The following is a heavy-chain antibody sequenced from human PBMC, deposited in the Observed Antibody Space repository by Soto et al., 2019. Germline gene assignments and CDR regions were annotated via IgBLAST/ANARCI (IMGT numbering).Heavy chain of an antibody. CDR3: AREGRLAAAGWGGRYFDY. D-gene: IGHD6-13*01. CDR1: GGTFSSYA. CDR2: IIPIFGTA. V-gene: IGHV1-69*01. Sequence: QVQLVQSGAEVKKPGSSVKVSCKASGGTFSSYAISWVRQAPGQGLEWMGGIIPIFGTANYAQKFQGRVTIPADESTSTAYMELSSLRSEDTAVYYCAREGRLAAAGWGGRYFDYWGQGTLVTVSS. J-gene: IGHJ4*02.